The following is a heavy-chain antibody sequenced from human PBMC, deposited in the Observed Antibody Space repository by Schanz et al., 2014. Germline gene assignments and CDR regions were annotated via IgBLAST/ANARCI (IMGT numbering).Heavy chain of an antibody. D-gene: IGHD3-3*01. V-gene: IGHV3-11*05. CDR2: ISGSGDDT. CDR1: GFIFNDYY. CDR3: ARYGFRKFGVVYGLAV. J-gene: IGHJ6*02. Sequence: QVQLVESGGGLVKPGGSLRLSCAASGFIFNDYYMNWIRQAPGKGLEWVSVISGSGDDTYYADSVKGRFTISRDNSKNTLYLHMNSLRVEDTAVYYCARYGFRKFGVVYGLAVWGQGTTVTVS.